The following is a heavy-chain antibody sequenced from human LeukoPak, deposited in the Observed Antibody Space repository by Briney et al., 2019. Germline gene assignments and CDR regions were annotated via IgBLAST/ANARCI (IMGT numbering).Heavy chain of an antibody. CDR1: GGTFSSYA. V-gene: IGHV1-69*01. J-gene: IGHJ6*02. Sequence: SVKVSRKASGGTFSSYAISWVRQAPGQGLEWMGGIIPIFGTANYAQKFQGRVTITADESTSTAYMELSSLRSEDTAVYYCARDVAVAGVTLYYYGMDVWGQGTTVTVSS. CDR3: ARDVAVAGVTLYYYGMDV. D-gene: IGHD6-19*01. CDR2: IIPIFGTA.